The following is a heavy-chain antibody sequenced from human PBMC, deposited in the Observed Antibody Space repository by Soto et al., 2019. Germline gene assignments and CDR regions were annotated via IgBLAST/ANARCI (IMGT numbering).Heavy chain of an antibody. CDR3: AHRALYSVSYWAGGYFDA. J-gene: IGHJ4*02. CDR1: GFSLSSSGVG. D-gene: IGHD1-26*01. CDR2: IYWDDDK. Sequence: QIXXRQXXXXRVRPTQPLTLTCNFSGFSLSSSGVGVGWIRQPPGKAPEWLVVIYWDDDKRYSPSLKSRLTITKDTSTNQLVRTMTNMDHVDTDTYYCAHRALYSVSYWAGGYFDAWGQGTPVTVAP. V-gene: IGHV2-5*02.